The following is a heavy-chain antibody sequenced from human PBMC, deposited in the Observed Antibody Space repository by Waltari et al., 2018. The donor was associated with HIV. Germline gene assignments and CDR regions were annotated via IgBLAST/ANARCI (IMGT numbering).Heavy chain of an antibody. V-gene: IGHV4-34*01. CDR2: INHSRSS. J-gene: IGHJ6*01. Sequence: QVQLQQWGAGLLRPSETLSLTCAVYGGSFSGYYWSWIRQPPGKGLEWIGEINHSRSSNYHPSLKSRVTISVDTSKNQCSLRLRSVTAADTAVYYCARDSVPSFDYGDYYYYGMDVWSQGTTVTVSS. CDR3: ARDSVPSFDYGDYYYYGMDV. D-gene: IGHD4-17*01. CDR1: GGSFSGYY.